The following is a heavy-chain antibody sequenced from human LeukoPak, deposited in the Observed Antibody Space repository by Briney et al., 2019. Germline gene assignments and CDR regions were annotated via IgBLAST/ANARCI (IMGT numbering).Heavy chain of an antibody. J-gene: IGHJ4*02. D-gene: IGHD2-21*02. Sequence: ASVKASCKVSGYTLTELSMHWVRQAPGKGLEWMGGLDPEDGETIYAQKFQGRVTMTEDTSTDTAYMELSSLRSEDTAVYYCATDIAFCGGDCYQAGWGQGTLVTVSS. V-gene: IGHV1-24*01. CDR3: ATDIAFCGGDCYQAG. CDR1: GYTLTELS. CDR2: LDPEDGET.